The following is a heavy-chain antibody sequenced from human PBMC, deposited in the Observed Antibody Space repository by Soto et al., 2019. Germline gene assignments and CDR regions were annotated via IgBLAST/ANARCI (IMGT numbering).Heavy chain of an antibody. Sequence: EVQMLESGGDLVQPGGSLRLSCAASGFTFNKHAMNWVRQAPGKGLEWVSAISGRGDSTYYADSVKGRFTISRDNSKNTLYLQMNNLRVEGTAVYYCAKAGPSSGYYYASDYRGQGTLGTVSA. CDR2: ISGRGDST. J-gene: IGHJ4*02. CDR3: AKAGPSSGYYYASDY. CDR1: GFTFNKHA. D-gene: IGHD3-22*01. V-gene: IGHV3-23*01.